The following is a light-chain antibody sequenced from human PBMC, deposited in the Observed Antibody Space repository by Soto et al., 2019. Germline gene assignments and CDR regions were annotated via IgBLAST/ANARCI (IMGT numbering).Light chain of an antibody. Sequence: DIQMTQSPSSLSASVGDRVTITCRASQSISSYLNWYQQKPGKAPKLLIYAASSLQSGVPSRFSGSGSGTDFTLTISRLEPEDFAVYSCQQYGSSPSTLGPGTKVDIK. CDR2: AAS. V-gene: IGKV1-39*01. CDR3: QQYGSSPST. J-gene: IGKJ1*01. CDR1: QSISSY.